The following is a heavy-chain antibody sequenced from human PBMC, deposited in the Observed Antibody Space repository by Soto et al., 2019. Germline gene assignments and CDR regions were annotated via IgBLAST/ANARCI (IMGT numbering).Heavy chain of an antibody. D-gene: IGHD3-10*01. Sequence: GESLTISCKGSGYSFTSYWIGWVRQMPGKGLEWMGIIYPGDSDTRYSPSFQGQVTISADKSISTAYLQWSSLKASDTAMYYCARIISYGSGSYYGYYGMDVWGQGTTVTVSS. CDR3: ARIISYGSGSYYGYYGMDV. J-gene: IGHJ6*02. V-gene: IGHV5-51*01. CDR2: IYPGDSDT. CDR1: GYSFTSYW.